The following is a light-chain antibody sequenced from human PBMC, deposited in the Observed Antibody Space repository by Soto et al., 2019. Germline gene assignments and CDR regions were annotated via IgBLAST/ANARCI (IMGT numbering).Light chain of an antibody. CDR1: SSDVGSYNL. J-gene: IGLJ1*01. Sequence: QSLLTRPASVSGSPGQSITISCTGTSSDVGSYNLVSWYQQHPGKAPKLMIYEGSKRPSGVSNRFSGSKSGNTASLTISGLQAEDEADYYCCSYAGSSTYVFGTGTKLTVL. CDR2: EGS. CDR3: CSYAGSSTYV. V-gene: IGLV2-23*01.